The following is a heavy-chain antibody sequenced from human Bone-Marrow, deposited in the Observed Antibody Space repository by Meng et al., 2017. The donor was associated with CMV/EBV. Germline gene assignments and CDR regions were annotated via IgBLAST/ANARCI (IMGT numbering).Heavy chain of an antibody. Sequence: SETLSLTCTVSGGSVSSGSYYWSWIRQPPGKGLEWIGYIYYSGSTNYNPSLKSRVTISVDTSKNQFSLKLSSVTAADTAVYYCARDRYDFWSGDRYFDYWGQGTLVTVSS. D-gene: IGHD3-3*01. CDR2: IYYSGST. V-gene: IGHV4-61*01. J-gene: IGHJ4*02. CDR3: ARDRYDFWSGDRYFDY. CDR1: GGSVSSGSYY.